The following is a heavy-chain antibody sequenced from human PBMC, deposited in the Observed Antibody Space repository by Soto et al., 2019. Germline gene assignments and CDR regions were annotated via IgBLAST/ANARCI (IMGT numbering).Heavy chain of an antibody. CDR1: GFTFSSYR. J-gene: IGHJ4*02. CDR3: ASPQQWLGQRGDFDY. CDR2: IRQDGSDK. D-gene: IGHD6-19*01. Sequence: EVQLVESGGGLVQPGGSLRLSCAASGFTFSSYRMSWVRQAPGKGLEWVANIRQDGSDKYYVDSVKGRFTISRDNSKNSLYLQMNSLRVEDTAVYYCASPQQWLGQRGDFDYWGQGTLVTVSS. V-gene: IGHV3-7*05.